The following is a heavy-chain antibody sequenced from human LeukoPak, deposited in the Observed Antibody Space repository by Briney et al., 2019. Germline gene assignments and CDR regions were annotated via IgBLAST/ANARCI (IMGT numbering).Heavy chain of an antibody. Sequence: GGSLRLSCAASGFTFDDYAMHWVRQAPGKGLEWVSGISWNSGSIGYADSVKGRITISRDNAKNSLYLQMNSLRAEDTALYYCAKDTYYGSGSYPPNYYYYGMDVWGQGTTVTVSS. CDR3: AKDTYYGSGSYPPNYYYYGMDV. V-gene: IGHV3-9*01. D-gene: IGHD3-10*01. CDR2: ISWNSGSI. J-gene: IGHJ6*02. CDR1: GFTFDDYA.